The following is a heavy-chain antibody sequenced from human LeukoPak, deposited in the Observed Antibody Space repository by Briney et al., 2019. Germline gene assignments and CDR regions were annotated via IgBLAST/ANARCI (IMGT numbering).Heavy chain of an antibody. CDR3: ARKGSGWYAFDV. CDR1: GDSITSNYW. Sequence: SETLSLTCAVAGDSITSNYWCSWIRQSPEKGLEWIGYIYYSGSTHQSPSLQSRLTMSVDTSKNQFSLKLSPVTAVDTAVYYCARKGSGWYAFDVWGQGTAVTVSS. D-gene: IGHD6-19*01. J-gene: IGHJ3*01. CDR2: IYYSGST. V-gene: IGHV4-28*01.